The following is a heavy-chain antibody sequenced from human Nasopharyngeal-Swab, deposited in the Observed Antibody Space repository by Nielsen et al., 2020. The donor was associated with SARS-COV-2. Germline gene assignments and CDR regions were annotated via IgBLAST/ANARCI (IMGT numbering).Heavy chain of an antibody. J-gene: IGHJ4*02. CDR2: ISYDGSNK. V-gene: IGHV3-30-3*02. CDR1: GFTFSSYA. D-gene: IGHD3-22*01. CDR3: TKQPGMGGGYNSDY. Sequence: GGSLRLSCAASGFTFSSYAMHWVRPAPGKGLEWVAVISYDGSNKYYADSVKGRFTISRDNSKNTVYLQMSSLRTEDTAIYYCTKQPGMGGGYNSDYWGQGTLVTVSS.